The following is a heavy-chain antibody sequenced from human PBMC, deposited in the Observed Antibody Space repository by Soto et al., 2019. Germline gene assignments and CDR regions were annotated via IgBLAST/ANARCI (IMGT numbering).Heavy chain of an antibody. CDR2: IYWNDDK. V-gene: IGHV2-5*01. J-gene: IGHJ3*02. Sequence: QITLKESGPTLVKPTQTLTLTCTFSGFSLSTRAVGVGWIRQPPGKALEWLALIYWNDDKRYSPSLKNRLTITKDSSKNHVVLTMTNMDPVETAKYDGAHRHELGSFDIWGQGTKVTVSS. CDR1: GFSLSTRAVG. CDR3: AHRHELGSFDI. D-gene: IGHD1-26*01.